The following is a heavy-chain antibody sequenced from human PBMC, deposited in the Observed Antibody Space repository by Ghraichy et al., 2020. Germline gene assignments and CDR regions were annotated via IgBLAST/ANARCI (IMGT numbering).Heavy chain of an antibody. CDR1: GASITTSS. V-gene: IGHV4-59*01. CDR3: ARDFASSAFGF. Sequence: ESVNISCTVSGASITTSSWNWIRQIPGKGLEWIGYISNDGTTNYNPSLKSRVTISIDTSRNQFSLNLNSVTAADTAVYFCARDFASSAFGFWGQGTLVTVSS. CDR2: ISNDGTT. J-gene: IGHJ4*02. D-gene: IGHD3-3*02.